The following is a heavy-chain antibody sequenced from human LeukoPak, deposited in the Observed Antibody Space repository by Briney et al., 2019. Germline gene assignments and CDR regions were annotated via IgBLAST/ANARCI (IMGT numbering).Heavy chain of an antibody. Sequence: GGSLRLSCAASGFTFSSYEMNWVRQAPGKGLEWVSYISSSGSTIYYADSVKGRFTISRDNAKNSLYLQMNSLRAEDTAVYYCAKGRGNYYDSSGYRYYFDYWGQGTLVTVSS. D-gene: IGHD3-22*01. V-gene: IGHV3-48*03. CDR1: GFTFSSYE. J-gene: IGHJ4*02. CDR3: AKGRGNYYDSSGYRYYFDY. CDR2: ISSSGSTI.